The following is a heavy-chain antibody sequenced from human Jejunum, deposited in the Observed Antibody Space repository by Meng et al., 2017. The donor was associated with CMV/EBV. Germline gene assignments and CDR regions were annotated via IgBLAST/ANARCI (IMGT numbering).Heavy chain of an antibody. CDR3: AKNRDGIDS. D-gene: IGHD2/OR15-2a*01. V-gene: IGHV3-30*02. CDR2: IHYAWDSQ. J-gene: IGHJ4*02. Sequence: GEVVGSGGGVVLPGAPLRLSCVTSGFTFSRSGMHRVRQAPGKPLEWVSSIHYAWDSQYYADSVKGRFTISRDDSRNTVYLQMNSLTTEDTAVYYCAKNRDGIDSWGQGTLVTVSS. CDR1: GFTFSRSG.